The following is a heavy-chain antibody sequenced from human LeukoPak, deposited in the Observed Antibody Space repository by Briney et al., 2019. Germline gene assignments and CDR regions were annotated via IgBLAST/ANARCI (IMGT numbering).Heavy chain of an antibody. CDR3: AKDRGYSGYVNNDY. CDR1: GFTFSSYE. J-gene: IGHJ4*02. V-gene: IGHV3-48*03. Sequence: GGSLRLSCAASGFTFSSYEMNWVRQAPGKGLEWVSYISSSGSTIYYADSVKGRFTISRDNAQNSLYLQMNSLRAEDTAVYYCAKDRGYSGYVNNDYWGQGTLVTVSS. D-gene: IGHD5-12*01. CDR2: ISSSGSTI.